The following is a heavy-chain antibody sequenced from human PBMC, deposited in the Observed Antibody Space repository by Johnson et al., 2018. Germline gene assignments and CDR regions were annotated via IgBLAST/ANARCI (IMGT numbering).Heavy chain of an antibody. CDR3: AKDWGVAAVDTGGYFHH. Sequence: QVQLVESGGGVVQPGRSLRLSCAASGFTFSAYGMHWVRQAPGKGLEWVAVISYDGSNKYYADSVTGRFTISRDNSKNTLYLQMNSLRAEDTAVSYCAKDWGVAAVDTGGYFHHWGQGTLVTVSS. J-gene: IGHJ1*01. CDR2: ISYDGSNK. V-gene: IGHV3-30*18. D-gene: IGHD6-13*01. CDR1: GFTFSAYG.